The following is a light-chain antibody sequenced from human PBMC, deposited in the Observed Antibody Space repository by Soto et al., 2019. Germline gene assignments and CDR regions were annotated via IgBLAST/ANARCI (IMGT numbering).Light chain of an antibody. J-gene: IGLJ3*02. CDR2: GNS. V-gene: IGLV1-40*01. CDR1: SSNIGAGYD. CDR3: QSYYSSLSGWV. Sequence: SVLTQPPSVSGAPGQRVTISCTESSSNIGAGYDVHWYQQLPGTAPKLLIYGNSNRPSGVPDRFSGSKSGTSAALAITGLQAEDEADYYCQSYYSSLSGWVFGGVTKVTVL.